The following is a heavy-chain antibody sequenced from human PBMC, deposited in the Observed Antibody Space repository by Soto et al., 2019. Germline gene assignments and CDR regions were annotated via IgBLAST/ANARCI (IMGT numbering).Heavy chain of an antibody. Sequence: ASVKVSCKASGYTFTSYGISWVRQAPGQGLEWMGWISAYNGNTNYAQKLQGRVTMTTDTSTGTAYMELRSLRSDDTAVYYCARDYYYYDSSGNGYFQHWGQGTLVTVSS. CDR3: ARDYYYYDSSGNGYFQH. D-gene: IGHD3-22*01. J-gene: IGHJ1*01. CDR2: ISAYNGNT. V-gene: IGHV1-18*01. CDR1: GYTFTSYG.